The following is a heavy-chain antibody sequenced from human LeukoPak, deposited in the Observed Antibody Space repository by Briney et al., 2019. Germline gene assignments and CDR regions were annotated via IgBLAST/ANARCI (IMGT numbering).Heavy chain of an antibody. CDR2: INPNSGGT. CDR1: GYTFTGYY. J-gene: IGHJ6*03. CDR3: ASATFGELTYYYMDV. V-gene: IGHV1-2*02. D-gene: IGHD3-10*01. Sequence: ASVKVSCKASGYTFTGYYMHWVRQAPGQGLEWMGWINPNSGGTNYAQKFQGRVTMTRDTSISTAYMELSRLRSDDTAVYYCASATFGELTYYYMDVWGKGTTVTVSS.